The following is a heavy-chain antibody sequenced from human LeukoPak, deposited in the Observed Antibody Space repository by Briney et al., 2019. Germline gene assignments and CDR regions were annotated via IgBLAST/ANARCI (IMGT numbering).Heavy chain of an antibody. CDR3: ARLTQTNYYDSSGYYPDY. V-gene: IGHV4-39*01. CDR1: GGSIRSSSYY. CDR2: IYYSGST. D-gene: IGHD3-22*01. Sequence: SETLSLTCTVSGGSIRSSSYYWGWIRQYPGKGPEWIGSIYYSGSTNSNPSPKSRVTISVDTSKNQFSLKLSSVTAADTAVYYCARLTQTNYYDSSGYYPDYWGQGTLVTVSS. J-gene: IGHJ4*02.